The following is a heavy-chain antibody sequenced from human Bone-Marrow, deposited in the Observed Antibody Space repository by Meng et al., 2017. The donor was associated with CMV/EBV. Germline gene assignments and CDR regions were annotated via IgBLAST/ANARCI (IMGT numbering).Heavy chain of an antibody. CDR3: ARAEYFQH. Sequence: QVQLQRWGPGLLRLSETLSLTCAVYGGSCSDYYGSGSRQPPGKGLEWIGEINHSGSTNYNPSLKSRVTISVDTSKNQFSLKLSSVTAADTAVYYCARAEYFQHWGQGTLVTVSS. V-gene: IGHV4-34*01. CDR2: INHSGST. CDR1: GGSCSDYY. J-gene: IGHJ1*01.